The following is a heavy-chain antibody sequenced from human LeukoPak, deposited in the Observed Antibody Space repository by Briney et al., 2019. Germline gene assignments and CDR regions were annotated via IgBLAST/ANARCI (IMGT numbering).Heavy chain of an antibody. CDR3: ASPSTAG. CDR1: GYTFTSYG. J-gene: IGHJ4*02. CDR2: ISAYNGNT. V-gene: IGHV1-18*01. D-gene: IGHD2-8*02. Sequence: ASVKVSCKASGYTFTSYGISWVRQAPGQGLEWMGWISAYNGNTNYAQKFQGRVTITADESTSTAYMELSSLRSEDTAVYYCASPSTAGWGQGTLVTVSS.